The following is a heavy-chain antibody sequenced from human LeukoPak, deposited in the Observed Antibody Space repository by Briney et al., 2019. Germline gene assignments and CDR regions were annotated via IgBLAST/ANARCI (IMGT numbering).Heavy chain of an antibody. CDR2: INQLGNEK. V-gene: IGHV3-7*01. CDR3: GRDRVVPAATFY. CDR1: GFTFSSYW. D-gene: IGHD2-2*01. Sequence: GGSLRLSCAASGFTFSSYWMSWIRQAPGRGLEWVANINQLGNEKNYVDSVNGRFTISRNNVDDSLYLEMNSLRVEDTAVYYCGRDRVVPAATFYWGQGVLVNVSS. J-gene: IGHJ4*02.